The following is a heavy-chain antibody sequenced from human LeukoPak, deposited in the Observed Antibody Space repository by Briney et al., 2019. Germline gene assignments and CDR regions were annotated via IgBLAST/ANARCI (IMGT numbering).Heavy chain of an antibody. CDR3: ARDGDVDTAYYYYYYMDV. Sequence: SETLSLTCAVYGGSFSGYYWSWIRQPAGKGLEWIGRIYTSGSTNYNPSLKSRVTMSVDTSKNQFSLKLSSVTAADTAVYYCARDGDVDTAYYYYYYMDVWGKGTTVTVSS. CDR1: GGSFSGYY. J-gene: IGHJ6*03. V-gene: IGHV4-4*07. CDR2: IYTSGST. D-gene: IGHD5-18*01.